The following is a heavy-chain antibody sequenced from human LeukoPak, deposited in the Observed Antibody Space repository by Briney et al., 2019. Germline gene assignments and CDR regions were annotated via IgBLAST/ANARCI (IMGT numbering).Heavy chain of an antibody. J-gene: IGHJ4*02. CDR2: ISSSSSYI. D-gene: IGHD3-3*01. Sequence: GGSLRLSCAASGFTFSSYSMNWVRQAPGNGLEWVSSISSSSSYIYYADSVKGRFTISRDNSKNTLYLQMNSLRAEDTAVYYCATNDFWSGPLSPYWGQGTLVTVSS. CDR1: GFTFSSYS. CDR3: ATNDFWSGPLSPY. V-gene: IGHV3-21*04.